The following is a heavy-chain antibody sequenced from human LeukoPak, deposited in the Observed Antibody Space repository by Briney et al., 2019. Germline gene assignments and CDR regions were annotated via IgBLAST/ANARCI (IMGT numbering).Heavy chain of an antibody. CDR2: IYSGGST. Sequence: GGSLRLSCAASGVTVSSNYMSWLRQAPGKGLGWVSVIYSGGSTYYGDSVKGRFTISRDNSNNTLYLQMNSLRAEDTGVYYFARDRRYCSGRRCYSGVDYWGQGALVTVSS. D-gene: IGHD2-15*01. CDR3: ARDRRYCSGRRCYSGVDY. J-gene: IGHJ4*02. CDR1: GVTVSSNY. V-gene: IGHV3-53*05.